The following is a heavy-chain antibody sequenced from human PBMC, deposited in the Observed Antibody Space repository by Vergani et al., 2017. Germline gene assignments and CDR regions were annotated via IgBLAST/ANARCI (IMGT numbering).Heavy chain of an antibody. D-gene: IGHD2-8*02. J-gene: IGHJ5*01. Sequence: EVQLVESGGGSVQSGGSLRLSCVASGFSFNTYWMNWVRQVPGKGLMWVARIDEYGNRATYGDFETGRFTISRDNAKNTVFLQMNNLIADDAGVYYCVRTEYCTGIACNTRFDSWGQGALVTVSS. V-gene: IGHV3-74*03. CDR2: IDEYGNRA. CDR3: VRTEYCTGIACNTRFDS. CDR1: GFSFNTYW.